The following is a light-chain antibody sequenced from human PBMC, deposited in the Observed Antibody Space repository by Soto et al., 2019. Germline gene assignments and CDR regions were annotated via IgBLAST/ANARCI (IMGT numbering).Light chain of an antibody. V-gene: IGKV3-11*01. CDR2: DAS. CDR1: QSVSSY. Sequence: EIVLTQSPATLSLSPGERATLSCRASQSVSSYLAWYQQKPGQAPRLLIYDASNRATGIPARFSGSGSGTDFTLTISSLEPEDFAVYYCQQRSNWLLFPFCPGTKVDIK. CDR3: QQRSNWLLFP. J-gene: IGKJ3*01.